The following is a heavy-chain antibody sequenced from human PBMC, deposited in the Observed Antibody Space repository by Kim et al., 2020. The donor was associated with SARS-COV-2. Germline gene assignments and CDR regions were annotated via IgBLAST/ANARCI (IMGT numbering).Heavy chain of an antibody. D-gene: IGHD3-10*01. CDR1: GFTFNSYA. J-gene: IGHJ4*02. CDR3: AKGRAARRLCFDY. V-gene: IGHV3-23*01. Sequence: GGSLRLSCAASGFTFNSYAMSWVRQAPGKGLEWVSAITGSGVTTYYADSVKGRFTISRDNSKNTLYLQMNSLRAEDTAVYYCAKGRAARRLCFDYWGQGTLVTVSS. CDR2: ITGSGVTT.